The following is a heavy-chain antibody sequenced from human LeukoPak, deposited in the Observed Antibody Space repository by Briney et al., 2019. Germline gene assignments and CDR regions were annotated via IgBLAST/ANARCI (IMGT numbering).Heavy chain of an antibody. CDR2: IYHSGST. Sequence: SQTLSLTCAVSGGSISSGGYSWSWIRQPPGQGLEWIGYIYHSGSTYYSPSLKSRVTISVDRSKNQFSLKLSSVTAADTAVYYCARAGRRSHYYYYYGMDVWGQGTTVTVSS. CDR1: GGSISSGGYS. J-gene: IGHJ6*02. V-gene: IGHV4-30-2*01. CDR3: ARAGRRSHYYYYYGMDV.